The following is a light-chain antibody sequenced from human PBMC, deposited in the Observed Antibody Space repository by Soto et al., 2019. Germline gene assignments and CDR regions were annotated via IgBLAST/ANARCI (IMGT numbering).Light chain of an antibody. CDR3: MLYMGGGLVV. Sequence: VVTEEPSFSVSPGGTVTLTCGLTSGSVSTTYYPSWYQQTPGQAPRTLIYSTNIRSSGVPDRFSGSILGNKAALTITGAQADDESDYHCMLYMGGGLVVFGGGTKLTVL. CDR2: STN. V-gene: IGLV8-61*01. CDR1: SGSVSTTYY. J-gene: IGLJ2*01.